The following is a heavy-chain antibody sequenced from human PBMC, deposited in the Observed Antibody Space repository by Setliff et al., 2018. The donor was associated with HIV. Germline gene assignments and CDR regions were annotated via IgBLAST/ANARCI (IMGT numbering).Heavy chain of an antibody. V-gene: IGHV1-69*13. J-gene: IGHJ4*02. CDR1: GGTFSTHS. CDR3: ARGRIAGVLDS. D-gene: IGHD1-26*01. Sequence: SVKVSCKASGGTFSTHSISWVRQAPGQGLEWMGGIIPIFGTTNYARKFQGRVTITADESTNTFQMELSSLRSEDTAVFYCARGRIAGVLDSWGQGTLVTVSS. CDR2: IIPIFGTT.